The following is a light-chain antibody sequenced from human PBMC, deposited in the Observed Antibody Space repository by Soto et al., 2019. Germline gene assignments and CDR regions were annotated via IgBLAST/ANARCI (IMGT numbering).Light chain of an antibody. CDR2: GAS. V-gene: IGKV3-20*01. Sequence: EIALTQSPGTLSLXPGERATLSCRASQSVTRNYLAGYQQKPGQAPRRLIYGASSRATGAPDSFSGSGSGTDVTLTISRLEPADSAVYYCQQYGSSPWPFGQGTKVDIK. J-gene: IGKJ1*01. CDR1: QSVTRNY. CDR3: QQYGSSPWP.